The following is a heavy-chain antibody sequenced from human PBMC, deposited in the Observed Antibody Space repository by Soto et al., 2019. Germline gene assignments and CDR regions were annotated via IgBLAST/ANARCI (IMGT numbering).Heavy chain of an antibody. CDR3: ARTATVTTGNYYYYYGMDV. V-gene: IGHV1-69*01. Sequence: QVQLVQSGAEVKKPGSSVKVSCKASGGTFSSYAISWVRQAPGQGLEWMGGIIPIFGTANYAQKFQGRVTITADESTSTDYMELSSLRSEDTAVYYCARTATVTTGNYYYYYGMDVWGQGTTVTVSS. J-gene: IGHJ6*02. CDR1: GGTFSSYA. CDR2: IIPIFGTA. D-gene: IGHD4-17*01.